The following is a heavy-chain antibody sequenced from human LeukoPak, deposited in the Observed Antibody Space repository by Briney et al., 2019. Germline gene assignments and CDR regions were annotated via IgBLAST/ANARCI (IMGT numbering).Heavy chain of an antibody. CDR1: GYNINNYW. V-gene: IGHV5-51*01. Sequence: GESLKISCKGSGYNINNYWIGWVRQMPGKGLEWMGIIYPADSDIRYSPSFQGQVTISADKSISTAYLQWSSLKASDTAMYYCARQEYCSGGGCYTWFDPWGQGTLVTVSS. D-gene: IGHD2-15*01. J-gene: IGHJ5*02. CDR2: IYPADSDI. CDR3: ARQEYCSGGGCYTWFDP.